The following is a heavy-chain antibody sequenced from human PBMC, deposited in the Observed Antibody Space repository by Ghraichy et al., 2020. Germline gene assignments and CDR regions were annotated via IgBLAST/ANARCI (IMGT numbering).Heavy chain of an antibody. V-gene: IGHV4-34*01. CDR2: INHSGST. Sequence: SETLSLTCAVYGGSFSGYYWSWIRQPPGKGLEWIGEINHSGSTNYNPSLKSRVTISVDTSKNQFSLKLGSVTAADTAVYYCARLARRWLLYYYYGMDVWGQGTTVTVSS. CDR1: GGSFSGYY. D-gene: IGHD4-23*01. J-gene: IGHJ6*02. CDR3: ARLARRWLLYYYYGMDV.